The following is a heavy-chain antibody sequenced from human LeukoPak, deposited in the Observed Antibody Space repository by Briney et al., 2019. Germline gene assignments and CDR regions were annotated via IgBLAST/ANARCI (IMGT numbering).Heavy chain of an antibody. J-gene: IGHJ3*02. D-gene: IGHD5-18*01. CDR2: IIPIFGTA. V-gene: IGHV1-69*05. CDR1: GGTFSSYA. CDR3: ARETVPWIQLWFFDRHAFDI. Sequence: ASVKVSCKASGGTFSSYAISWVRQAPGQGLEWMGRIIPIFGTANYAQKFQGRVTITTDESTSTAYMELSSLRSEDTAVYYCARETVPWIQLWFFDRHAFDIWGQGTMVTVSS.